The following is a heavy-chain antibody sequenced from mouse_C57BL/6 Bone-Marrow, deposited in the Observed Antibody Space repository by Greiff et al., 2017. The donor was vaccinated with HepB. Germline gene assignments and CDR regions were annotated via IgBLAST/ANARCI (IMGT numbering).Heavy chain of an antibody. J-gene: IGHJ1*03. CDR1: GFTFSDYY. CDR3: ERDQGTTADWYFDV. V-gene: IGHV5-16*01. CDR2: INYDGSST. Sequence: EVHLVESEGGLVQPGSSMKLSCTASGFTFSDYYMAWVRQVPEKGLEWVANINYDGSSTYYLDSLKSRFIISRDNAKNILYLQMSSLKSEDTATYYCERDQGTTADWYFDVWGTGTTVTVSS. D-gene: IGHD1-2*01.